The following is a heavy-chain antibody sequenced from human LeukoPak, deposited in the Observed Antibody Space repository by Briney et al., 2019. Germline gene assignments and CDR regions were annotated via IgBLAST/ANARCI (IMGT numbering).Heavy chain of an antibody. D-gene: IGHD4-17*01. Sequence: GGSLRLSCTASGFTFGDYAMSWFRQAPGKGLEWVGFIRSKAYGGTTEYAASVKGRFTISRDDSKSIAYLQMNSLKTEDTAVYYCSSSYDYRDYGYWGQGTLVSVSA. J-gene: IGHJ4*02. CDR1: GFTFGDYA. CDR3: SSSYDYRDYGY. CDR2: IRSKAYGGTT. V-gene: IGHV3-49*03.